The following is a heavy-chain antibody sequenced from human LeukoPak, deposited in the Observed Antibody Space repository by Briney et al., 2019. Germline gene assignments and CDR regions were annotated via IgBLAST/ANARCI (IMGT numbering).Heavy chain of an antibody. CDR2: ITGSGPYM. V-gene: IGHV3-21*04. CDR3: ARAHDYGDYVDY. D-gene: IGHD4-17*01. Sequence: GGSLRLSCAASGFTYSTFAMHWVRLSPGKGLEWVSSITGSGPYMLYADSAKHRFTISRDNTKNLLYLEMNSLRAEDTAVYYCARAHDYGDYVDYWGQGTLVTVSS. CDR1: GFTYSTFA. J-gene: IGHJ4*02.